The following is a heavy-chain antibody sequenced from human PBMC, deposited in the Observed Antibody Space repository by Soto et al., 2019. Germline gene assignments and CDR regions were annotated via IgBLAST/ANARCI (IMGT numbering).Heavy chain of an antibody. CDR3: ARGLFCSGGSCYLILHYYYGMDV. CDR2: ISSSSSYI. CDR1: GFTFSSYS. Sequence: EVQLVESGGGLVKPGGSLRLSCAASGFTFSSYSMNWVRHAPGKGLEWVSSISSSSSYIYYADSVKGRFTISRDNAKNSLYLQMNSLRAEDTAVYNCARGLFCSGGSCYLILHYYYGMDVWCQGTTVTVSS. D-gene: IGHD2-15*01. V-gene: IGHV3-21*01. J-gene: IGHJ6*02.